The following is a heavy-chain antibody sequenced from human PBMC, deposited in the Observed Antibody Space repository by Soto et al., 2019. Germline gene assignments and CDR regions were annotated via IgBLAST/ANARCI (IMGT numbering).Heavy chain of an antibody. CDR1: GFTFSSYG. J-gene: IGHJ6*02. CDR3: AKLKRRQWLGQAHYGMDV. V-gene: IGHV3-30*18. Sequence: GGSLRLSCAASGFTFSSYGMHWVRQAPGKGLEWVAVISYDGSNKYYADSVKGRFTISRDNSKNTLYLQMNSLRAEDTAVYYCAKLKRRQWLGQAHYGMDVWGQGTTVTVSS. D-gene: IGHD6-19*01. CDR2: ISYDGSNK.